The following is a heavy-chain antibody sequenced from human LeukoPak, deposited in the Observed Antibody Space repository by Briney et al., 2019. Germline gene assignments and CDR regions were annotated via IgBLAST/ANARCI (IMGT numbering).Heavy chain of an antibody. Sequence: GESLKISCKGSGYSFTSYWIGWVRQMPGKGLEWMGIIYPGDSDTRYSPSFQGQVTISADKSISTAYLQWSSLKASDTAMYYCARHGDSSSSVPDFDYWGQGTLVTVSS. J-gene: IGHJ4*02. CDR3: ARHGDSSSSVPDFDY. CDR2: IYPGDSDT. D-gene: IGHD6-6*01. V-gene: IGHV5-51*01. CDR1: GYSFTSYW.